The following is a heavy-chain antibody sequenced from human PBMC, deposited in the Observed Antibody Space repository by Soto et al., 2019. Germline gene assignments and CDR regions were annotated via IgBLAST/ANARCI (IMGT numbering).Heavy chain of an antibody. V-gene: IGHV3-30*18. CDR3: AKDWSQNYYLARGFFDP. Sequence: SGGSLRLSCAVSGFTFSTYGMHWVRQAPGKGLEWVALISHDGSDKYYADSVKGRFTISRDNSKNTLYLQMNSLRTEDTAVYYCAKDWSQNYYLARGFFDPWGQGTLVTVSS. J-gene: IGHJ5*02. CDR1: GFTFSTYG. D-gene: IGHD3-10*01. CDR2: ISHDGSDK.